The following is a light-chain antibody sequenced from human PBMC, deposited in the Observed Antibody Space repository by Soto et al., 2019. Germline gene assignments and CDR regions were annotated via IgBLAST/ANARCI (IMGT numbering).Light chain of an antibody. CDR2: DAS. V-gene: IGKV1-5*01. Sequence: DIQVTQSPPTLSASVGDRVTMTCRASQTISTWMAWYQQKPGKAPKLLVYDASTLQSAVASRFSGSGSGTEFTLIISGLQPDDSATYYCQQYTNTNNPWMFGQGTKVDIK. CDR3: QQYTNTNNPWM. J-gene: IGKJ1*01. CDR1: QTISTW.